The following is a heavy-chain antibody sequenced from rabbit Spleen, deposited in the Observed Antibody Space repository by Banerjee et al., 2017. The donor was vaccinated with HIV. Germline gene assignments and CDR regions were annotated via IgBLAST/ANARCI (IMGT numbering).Heavy chain of an antibody. CDR3: ARDGAGGSYFAL. CDR1: GIDFSNYYY. V-gene: IGHV1S40*01. J-gene: IGHJ6*01. CDR2: IANGDGST. D-gene: IGHD8-1*01. Sequence: QSLEESGGDLVKPGASLTLTCKASGIDFSNYYYMCWVRQAPGKGPEWIACIANGDGSTYYASWVNGRFTISKTSSTTVTLQMTSLTAADTATYFCARDGAGGSYFALWGPGTLVTVS.